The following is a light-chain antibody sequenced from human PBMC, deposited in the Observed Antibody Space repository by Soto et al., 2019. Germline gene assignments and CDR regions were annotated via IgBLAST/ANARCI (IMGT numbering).Light chain of an antibody. CDR1: SSDVGGYNY. J-gene: IGLJ2*01. CDR3: TSYTSSNTVL. Sequence: QSVLTQPASVSGSPGQSITISCTGTSSDVGGYNYVSWYLQHPGKAPKLMIYEVSNRPSTVSNRFSGSKSGNTASLTISGLQAEDEADYYCTSYTSSNTVLFGGGTKVTVL. CDR2: EVS. V-gene: IGLV2-14*01.